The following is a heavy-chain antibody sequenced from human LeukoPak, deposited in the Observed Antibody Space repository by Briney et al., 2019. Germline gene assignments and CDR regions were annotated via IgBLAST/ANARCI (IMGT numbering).Heavy chain of an antibody. CDR2: IYHSGST. CDR3: ARAGYGDYYGEYFQH. J-gene: IGHJ1*01. Sequence: SETLSLTCAVSGGSISSSNWWSWVRQPPGKGLEWIGDIYHSGSTNYNPSLKSRVTISVDKSKNQFSLKLSSVTAADTAVYYCARAGYGDYYGEYFQHWGQGTLVTVSS. V-gene: IGHV4-4*02. CDR1: GGSISSSNW. D-gene: IGHD4-17*01.